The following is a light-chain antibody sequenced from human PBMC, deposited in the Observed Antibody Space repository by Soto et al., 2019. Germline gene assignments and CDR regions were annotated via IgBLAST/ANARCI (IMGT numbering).Light chain of an antibody. J-gene: IGLJ2*01. Sequence: QSVLTQPPSASGTPGQRVTISCSGSSSNIGSNYVYWYHQLPGTAPKLLIYSNNQRPSEVSIRFSGSKSGNTASLTISGLQAEDEANYYCSSYTIGSTLVFGGGTKLTVL. V-gene: IGLV1-47*02. CDR1: SSNIGSNY. CDR3: SSYTIGSTLV. CDR2: SNN.